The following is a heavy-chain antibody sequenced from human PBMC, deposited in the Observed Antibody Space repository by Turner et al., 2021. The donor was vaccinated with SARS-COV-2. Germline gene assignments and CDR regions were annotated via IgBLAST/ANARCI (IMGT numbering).Heavy chain of an antibody. CDR1: AFTFSSYA. D-gene: IGHD3-22*01. Sequence: EVQLLESGGGLVQPGGSLRLSCGDSAFTFSSYAMSCVRQAPGKGREWVSAISGSGGSIYYADSVKGRFTISRDNSKNTLYLQMNSLRAEDTAVYYCAKNEMAMIVVVITLFDYWGQGTLVTVSS. CDR2: ISGSGGSI. CDR3: AKNEMAMIVVVITLFDY. J-gene: IGHJ4*02. V-gene: IGHV3-23*01.